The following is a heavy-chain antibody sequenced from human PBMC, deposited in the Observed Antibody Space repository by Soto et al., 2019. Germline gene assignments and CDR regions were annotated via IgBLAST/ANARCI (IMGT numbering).Heavy chain of an antibody. CDR3: ARGDSSTCYSRLAS. J-gene: IGHJ4*02. Sequence: GGSLRLSCAASGFTFSSYGMHWVRQAPGKGLEWVSVVSGSDTSGTYYADSVRGRFTISRDNSKNTLYLQMDTLRVEDTAVYYCARGDSSTCYSRLASWGQGTLVTVSS. V-gene: IGHV3-23*01. CDR1: GFTFSSYG. CDR2: VSGSDTSGT. D-gene: IGHD2-15*01.